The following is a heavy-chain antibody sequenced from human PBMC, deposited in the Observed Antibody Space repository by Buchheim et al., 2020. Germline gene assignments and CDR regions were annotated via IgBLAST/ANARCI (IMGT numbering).Heavy chain of an antibody. CDR1: GFTFSSYW. CDR2: INTDGTDT. J-gene: IGHJ4*02. Sequence: EVQLVDSGGGFVQPGGSLRLSCAASGFTFSSYWMHWVRQAPGKGPVWVSRINTDGTDTSYADSVKGRFTISRDNARNTLYLQMNSLEAEDTAVYFCARGGTSGSLDYWGQGTL. V-gene: IGHV3-74*01. D-gene: IGHD3-10*01. CDR3: ARGGTSGSLDY.